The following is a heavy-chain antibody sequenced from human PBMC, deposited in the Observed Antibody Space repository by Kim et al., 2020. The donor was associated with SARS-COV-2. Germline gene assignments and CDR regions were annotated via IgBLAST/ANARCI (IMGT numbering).Heavy chain of an antibody. D-gene: IGHD3-10*01. CDR1: GGSVSSGSYY. CDR2: IYYSGST. V-gene: IGHV4-61*01. CDR3: ARDRRYYYGSGSYFFDAFDI. J-gene: IGHJ3*02. Sequence: SETLSLTCTVSGGSVSSGSYYWSWIRQPPGKGLEWIGYIYYSGSTNYNPSLKSRVTISVDTSKNQFSLKLSSVTAADTAVYYCARDRRYYYGSGSYFFDAFDIWGQGTMVTVSS.